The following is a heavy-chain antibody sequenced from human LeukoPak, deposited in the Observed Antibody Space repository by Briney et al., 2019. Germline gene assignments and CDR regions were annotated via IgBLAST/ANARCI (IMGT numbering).Heavy chain of an antibody. J-gene: IGHJ4*02. D-gene: IGHD3-22*01. CDR1: GFTFSRYS. CDR2: ISSSSSYI. V-gene: IGHV3-21*01. Sequence: GGSLRLSCAASGFTFSRYSMNWVRQAPGRGLEWVSSISSSSSYIYYADSVKGRFTISRDNAKNSLYLQMNSLRAEDTAVYYCARSRYYDSSGPFDYWGQGTLVTVSS. CDR3: ARSRYYDSSGPFDY.